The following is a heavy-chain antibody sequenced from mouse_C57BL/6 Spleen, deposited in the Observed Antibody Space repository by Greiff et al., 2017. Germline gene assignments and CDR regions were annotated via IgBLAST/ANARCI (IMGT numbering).Heavy chain of an antibody. J-gene: IGHJ2*01. CDR3: ARSVYYYGSRAPHFDY. CDR2: IYPGSGST. CDR1: GYTFTSYW. Sequence: QVQLQQPGAELVKPGASVKMSCKASGYTFTSYWITWVKQRPGQGLEWIGDIYPGSGSTNYNEKFKSKATLTVDTSSSTAYMQLSSLTSEDSAVYYCARSVYYYGSRAPHFDYWGQGTTLTVSS. D-gene: IGHD1-1*01. V-gene: IGHV1-55*01.